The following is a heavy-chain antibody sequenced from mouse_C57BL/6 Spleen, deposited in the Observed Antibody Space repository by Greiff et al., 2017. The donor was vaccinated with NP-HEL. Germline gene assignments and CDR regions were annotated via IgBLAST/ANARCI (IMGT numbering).Heavy chain of an antibody. D-gene: IGHD2-2*01. CDR1: GYTFTSYG. V-gene: IGHV1-81*01. CDR2: IYPRSGNT. CDR3: ARSMVTTGGYYYAMDY. J-gene: IGHJ4*01. Sequence: VQLQQSGAELARPGASVKLSCKASGYTFTSYGISWVKQRTGQGLEWIGEIYPRSGNTYYNEKFKGKATLTADKSSSTAYMELRSLTSEDSAVYFCARSMVTTGGYYYAMDYWGQGTSVTVSS.